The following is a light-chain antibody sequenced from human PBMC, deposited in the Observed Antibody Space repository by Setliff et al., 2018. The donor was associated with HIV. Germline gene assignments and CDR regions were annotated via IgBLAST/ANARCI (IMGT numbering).Light chain of an antibody. CDR1: NSNIGSNT. Sequence: QSVLTQPPSASGTPGQRVTISCSGSNSNIGSNTVNWYQQLPGTAPKLFIYSNDQRPSGVPDRFSGSKSGTSASLAIRGLQSEDEANYYCAAWDDRLNGFYVFGTGTKVTVL. CDR3: AAWDDRLNGFYV. V-gene: IGLV1-44*01. J-gene: IGLJ1*01. CDR2: SND.